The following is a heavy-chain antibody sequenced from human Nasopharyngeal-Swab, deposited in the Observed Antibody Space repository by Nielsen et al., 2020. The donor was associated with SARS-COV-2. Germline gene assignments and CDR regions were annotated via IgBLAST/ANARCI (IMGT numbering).Heavy chain of an antibody. Sequence: GESLKISCKGSGYSFTSYWIGWVRQMPGKGLEWMGIIYPGDSDTRYSPSFQGQVTISADKSISTAYLQWSSLKASDTAMYYCARHSLYCSSTSCYVSVFDIWGQGTMVTVSS. CDR1: GYSFTSYW. V-gene: IGHV5-51*01. CDR2: IYPGDSDT. J-gene: IGHJ3*02. CDR3: ARHSLYCSSTSCYVSVFDI. D-gene: IGHD2-2*01.